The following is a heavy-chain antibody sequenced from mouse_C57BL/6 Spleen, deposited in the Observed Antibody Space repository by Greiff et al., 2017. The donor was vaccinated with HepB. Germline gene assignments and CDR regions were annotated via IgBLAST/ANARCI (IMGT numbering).Heavy chain of an antibody. CDR1: GFTFSSYA. Sequence: EVMLVESGGGLVKPGGSLKLSCAASGFTFSSYAMSWVRQTPEKRLEWVATISDGGSYTYYPDNVKGRFTISRDNAKNNLYLQMSHLKSEDTAMYYCARQDAWFAYWGQGTLVTVSA. CDR3: ARQDAWFAY. CDR2: ISDGGSYT. J-gene: IGHJ3*01. V-gene: IGHV5-4*03.